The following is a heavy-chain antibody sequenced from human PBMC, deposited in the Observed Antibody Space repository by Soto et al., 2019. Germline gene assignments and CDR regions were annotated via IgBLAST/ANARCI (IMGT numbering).Heavy chain of an antibody. D-gene: IGHD6-19*01. Sequence: QITLKESGPTLVKPTQTLTLTCSFSGFSLSTNAVGVGWIRQPPGKALEWLALIYWDDDKRYTPSLKSSLTIIKDASKTHMVLTSTKIYPVDIATYYCAHRRGSGWYTRIVYGIDVWGQGTTVTVSS. CDR3: AHRRGSGWYTRIVYGIDV. CDR1: GFSLSTNAVG. J-gene: IGHJ6*02. CDR2: IYWDDDK. V-gene: IGHV2-5*02.